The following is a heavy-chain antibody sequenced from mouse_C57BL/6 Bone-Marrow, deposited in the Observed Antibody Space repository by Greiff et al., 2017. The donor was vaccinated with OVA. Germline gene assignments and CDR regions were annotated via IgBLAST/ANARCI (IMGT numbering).Heavy chain of an antibody. CDR1: GFNIKDYY. Sequence: VQLKEPGAELVKPGASVKLSCTASGFNIKDYYMHWVKQRTEQGLEWIGRIDPEDGDTKYAPKFQGKATMTADTSSNTAYLQLSSLTSEDTAVYDCAKCSYGNSDRFAYWGQGTLVTVSA. CDR2: IDPEDGDT. J-gene: IGHJ3*01. D-gene: IGHD1-1*01. V-gene: IGHV14-2*01. CDR3: AKCSYGNSDRFAY.